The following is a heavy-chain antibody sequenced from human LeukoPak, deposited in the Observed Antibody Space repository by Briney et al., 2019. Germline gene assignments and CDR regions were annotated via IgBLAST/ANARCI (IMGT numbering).Heavy chain of an antibody. CDR3: ARCIAAAGVCYYGMDV. CDR1: GYTFTSYG. D-gene: IGHD6-13*01. V-gene: IGHV1-18*01. Sequence: ASVKVSCKASGYTFTSYGIRWVRQAPGQGLEWMGWISAYNGNTNYARKLQGRVTMTTDTSTSTAYMELRSLRSDDTAVYYCARCIAAAGVCYYGMDVWGQGTTVTVSS. CDR2: ISAYNGNT. J-gene: IGHJ6*02.